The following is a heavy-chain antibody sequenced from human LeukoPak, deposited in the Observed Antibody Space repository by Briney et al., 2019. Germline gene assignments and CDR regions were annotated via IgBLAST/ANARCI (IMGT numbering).Heavy chain of an antibody. J-gene: IGHJ4*02. CDR3: ANQYPG. V-gene: IGHV3-23*01. Sequence: GGSLRLSCAASEFTFSNHAMTWVRQAPGKGLDWVSAISGDGGTTYYADSVKGRFTISRANSKNTLYLQMNSLRAEDTAVYYCANQYPGWGQGTLVTVSS. D-gene: IGHD4-11*01. CDR2: ISGDGGTT. CDR1: EFTFSNHA.